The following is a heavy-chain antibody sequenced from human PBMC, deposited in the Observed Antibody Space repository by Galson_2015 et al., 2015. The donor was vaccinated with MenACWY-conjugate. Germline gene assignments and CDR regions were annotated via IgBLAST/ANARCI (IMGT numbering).Heavy chain of an antibody. CDR2: IIPIFGTE. CDR1: GGTFGSYA. Sequence: SVKVSCKASGGTFGSYAISWVRQAPGQGLEWMGGIIPIFGTENYAQKFQGRVTITADESTSTAYMELSSLRSEDTAVYYCARDQGGWARIAAAGTPYYYYYGMDVWGQGTTVTVSS. J-gene: IGHJ6*02. D-gene: IGHD6-13*01. V-gene: IGHV1-69*13. CDR3: ARDQGGWARIAAAGTPYYYYYGMDV.